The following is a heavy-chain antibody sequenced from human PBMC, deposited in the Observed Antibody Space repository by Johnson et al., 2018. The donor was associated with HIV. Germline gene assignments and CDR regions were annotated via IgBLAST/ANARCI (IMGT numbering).Heavy chain of an antibody. Sequence: ELLVESGGGVVRPGGSLRLSCAASGFTFSSYWMSWVRQAPGKGLEWVANIKQDGSEKYYVDSVKGRFTISRDNAKNSPYLQMNSLRAEDTAVYYCARDAVIRSGWYNVDAFDVWGQGTMVTVSS. CDR1: GFTFSSYW. D-gene: IGHD6-19*01. CDR2: IKQDGSEK. V-gene: IGHV3-7*05. CDR3: ARDAVIRSGWYNVDAFDV. J-gene: IGHJ3*01.